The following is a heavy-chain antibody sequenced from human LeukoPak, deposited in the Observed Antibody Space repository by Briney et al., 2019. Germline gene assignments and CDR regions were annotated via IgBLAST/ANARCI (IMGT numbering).Heavy chain of an antibody. CDR1: GGSFSGYY. CDR2: INHSGST. J-gene: IGHJ5*02. CDR3: ARGGGIAAAGRPYNWFDP. V-gene: IGHV4-34*01. D-gene: IGHD6-13*01. Sequence: SETLSPTCAVYGGSFSGYYWSWIRQPPGKGLEWIGEINHSGSTNYNPSLKSRVTISVDTSKNQFSLKLSSVTAADTAVYYCARGGGIAAAGRPYNWFDPWGQGTLVTVSS.